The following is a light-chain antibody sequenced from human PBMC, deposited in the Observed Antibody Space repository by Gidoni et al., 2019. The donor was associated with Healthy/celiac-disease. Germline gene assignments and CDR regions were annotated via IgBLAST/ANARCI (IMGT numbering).Light chain of an antibody. V-gene: IGKV1-9*01. Sequence: DIQLTQSPPFLAAGVGGRVTLTFRASHGISSYLAWYQQKPGKAPKLLIYAASTLQSGVPSTFRGSGSGTEFTLTITSLQPEDFATYYCQQLNSYPPTYTFGQGTKLEIK. J-gene: IGKJ2*01. CDR3: QQLNSYPPTYT. CDR2: AAS. CDR1: HGISSY.